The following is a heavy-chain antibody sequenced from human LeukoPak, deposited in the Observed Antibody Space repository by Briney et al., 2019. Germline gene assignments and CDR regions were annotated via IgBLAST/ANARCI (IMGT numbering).Heavy chain of an antibody. J-gene: IGHJ4*02. CDR2: ISGSGGST. CDR1: GFTFSSYA. V-gene: IGHV3-23*01. Sequence: GGSPRLSCAASGFTFSSYAMSWVRQAPGKGLEWVSAISGSGGSTYYADSVKGRFTISRDNSKNTLYLQMNSLRAEDTAVYYCAKLPYYDSRYYFDYWGQGTLVTVSS. CDR3: AKLPYYDSRYYFDY. D-gene: IGHD3-22*01.